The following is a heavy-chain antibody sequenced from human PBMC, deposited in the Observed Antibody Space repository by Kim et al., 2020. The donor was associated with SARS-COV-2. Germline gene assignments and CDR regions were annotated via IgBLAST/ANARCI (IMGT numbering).Heavy chain of an antibody. V-gene: IGHV4-34*01. CDR3: ARGLRSLGMAARRLPRYYYMDV. J-gene: IGHJ6*03. D-gene: IGHD6-6*01. CDR2: INHSGST. Sequence: SETLSLTCAVYGGSFSGYYWSWIRQPPGKGLEWIGEINHSGSTNYNPSLKSRVHISVDTSKNQFSLKLSSVTAAETAVYYCARGLRSLGMAARRLPRYYYMDVWGKGTTVTVSS. CDR1: GGSFSGYY.